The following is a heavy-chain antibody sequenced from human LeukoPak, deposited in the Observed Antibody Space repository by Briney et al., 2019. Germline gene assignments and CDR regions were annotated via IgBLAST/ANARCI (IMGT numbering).Heavy chain of an antibody. Sequence: PGGSLRLSCAASGFTVRNNYMSWVRQAPGKGLEGVSLIYIGGSTYSEDPVKGRFTISRNNSTNTLYRQMTGLRAEDTAVYFCATGERMVRGDGVDYWGQGTLVTVSS. D-gene: IGHD3-10*01. CDR2: IYIGGST. V-gene: IGHV3-66*01. J-gene: IGHJ4*02. CDR3: ATGERMVRGDGVDY. CDR1: GFTVRNNY.